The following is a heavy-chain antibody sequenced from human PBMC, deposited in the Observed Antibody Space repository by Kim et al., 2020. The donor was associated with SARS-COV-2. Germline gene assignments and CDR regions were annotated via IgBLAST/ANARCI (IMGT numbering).Heavy chain of an antibody. J-gene: IGHJ6*01. CDR3: TTDPSEGYYDSSGHY. V-gene: IGHV3-15*01. CDR2: IKSKTDGGTT. D-gene: IGHD3-22*01. Sequence: GGSLRLSCAASGFTFSNAWMSWVRQALGKGLEWVVRIKSKTDGGTTDYAAPVKGRFTISRDDSKNTLYMQRNSLKTEDTDGDYCTTDPSEGYYDSSGHY. CDR1: GFTFSNAW.